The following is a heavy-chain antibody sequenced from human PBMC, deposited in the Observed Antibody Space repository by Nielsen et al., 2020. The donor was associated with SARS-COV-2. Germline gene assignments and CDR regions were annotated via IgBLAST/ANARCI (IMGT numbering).Heavy chain of an antibody. CDR1: GGSISSYS. J-gene: IGHJ6*02. Sequence: GSLRLSCTVSGGSISSYSWSWIRRPPGKGLEWIGYIYYSGGTSYNPSHKSRVTISVATSKNQFSLKLSSVTAADTAVYYCARRADHGMDVWGQGTTVTVSS. CDR3: ARRADHGMDV. V-gene: IGHV4-59*08. CDR2: IYYSGGT.